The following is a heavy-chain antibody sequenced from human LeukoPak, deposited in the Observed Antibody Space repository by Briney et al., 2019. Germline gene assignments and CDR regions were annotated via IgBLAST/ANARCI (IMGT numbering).Heavy chain of an antibody. Sequence: GGSLRLSCAASGFTFSSYGMHWVRQAPGKGLEWVAFIRYDGSNKYYADSVKGRFTISRDNSKNTLYLQMNSLRAEDTAVYYCAKCSIPAALYYFDYWGQGTLVTVSS. CDR2: IRYDGSNK. D-gene: IGHD2-2*01. CDR1: GFTFSSYG. V-gene: IGHV3-30*02. J-gene: IGHJ4*02. CDR3: AKCSIPAALYYFDY.